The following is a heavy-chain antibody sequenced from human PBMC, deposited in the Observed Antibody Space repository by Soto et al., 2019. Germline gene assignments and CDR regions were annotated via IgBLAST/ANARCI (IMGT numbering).Heavy chain of an antibody. J-gene: IGHJ4*02. CDR3: ARGRGGITMVRGYYYFDY. CDR1: GGSFSGYY. D-gene: IGHD3-10*01. V-gene: IGHV4-34*01. Sequence: SETLSLTCAVYGGSFSGYYWSWIRQPPGKGLEWIGEINHSGSTNYNPSLKSRVTISVDTSKNQFSLKLSSVTAADTAVYYCARGRGGITMVRGYYYFDYWGQGTLVTVSS. CDR2: INHSGST.